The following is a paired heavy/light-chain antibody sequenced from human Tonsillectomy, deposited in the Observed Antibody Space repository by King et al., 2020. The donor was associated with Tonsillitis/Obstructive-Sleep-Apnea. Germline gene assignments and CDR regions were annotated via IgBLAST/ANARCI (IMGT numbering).Heavy chain of an antibody. V-gene: IGHV3-30-3*01. CDR3: ARGGVPLTMFGTDIDY. J-gene: IGHJ4*02. CDR1: GFTFSTYV. D-gene: IGHD3-3*01. Sequence: QVDLVESGGGVVQPGRSLRLSCAASGFTFSTYVMHWVRQAPGKGLEWVAVISYDGNKKYYADSVKGRFTISRDNSKNTLYLQMNSLRPEDTAVYHCARGGVPLTMFGTDIDYWGQGTLVTVSS. CDR2: ISYDGNKK.
Light chain of an antibody. Sequence: DVQMTQSPSAMSASVGDRVTITCRASQGIGNYLAWFQQKPGKVPKRLIFDASSLQSGVPSRFSGSGSGTEFTLTISSLQPEDFATYYCLQHNSYPYAFGQGTKLEVK. CDR2: DAS. CDR3: LQHNSYPYA. V-gene: IGKV1-17*03. CDR1: QGIGNY. J-gene: IGKJ2*01.